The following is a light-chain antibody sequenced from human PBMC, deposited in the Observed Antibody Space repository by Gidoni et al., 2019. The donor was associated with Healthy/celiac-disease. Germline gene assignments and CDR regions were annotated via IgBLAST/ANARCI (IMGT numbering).Light chain of an antibody. CDR2: DAS. CDR1: QDISNY. Sequence: ASVGDRVTSTCQESQDISNYLNWYQQKPGKAPKLLIYDASNLETGVPSRFSGSGSGTDFTFTISSLQPEDIATYYCQQYDNLPFGQGTRLEIK. CDR3: QQYDNLP. J-gene: IGKJ5*01. V-gene: IGKV1-33*01.